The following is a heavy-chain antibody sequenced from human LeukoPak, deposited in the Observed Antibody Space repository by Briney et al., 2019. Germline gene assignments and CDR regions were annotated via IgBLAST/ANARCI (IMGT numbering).Heavy chain of an antibody. CDR1: GGSFSGYY. Sequence: KPSETLSLTCAVYGGSFSGYYWSWIRQPPGKGLEWIGEINHSGSTNYNPSLKSRVTISVDTSKNQFSLKLSSVTAADTAVYYRARGRFTFLRRANWFDPWGQGTLVTVSS. CDR3: ARGRFTFLRRANWFDP. CDR2: INHSGST. V-gene: IGHV4-34*01. D-gene: IGHD2/OR15-2a*01. J-gene: IGHJ5*02.